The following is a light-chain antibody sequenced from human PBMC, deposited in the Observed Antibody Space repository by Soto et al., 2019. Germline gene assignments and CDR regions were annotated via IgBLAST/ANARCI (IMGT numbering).Light chain of an antibody. CDR1: SCNIGINT. V-gene: IGLV1-44*01. CDR3: AAWDDSLNGLYV. Sequence: QSALTQPPSASGTPGQRVTISFSGSSCNIGINTVNWYQQVPGTAPKLLIYTDNQRPSGVPDRFSGSKSGTSASLAISGLQSADEADYYCAAWDDSLNGLYVFGTGTKVTVL. J-gene: IGLJ1*01. CDR2: TDN.